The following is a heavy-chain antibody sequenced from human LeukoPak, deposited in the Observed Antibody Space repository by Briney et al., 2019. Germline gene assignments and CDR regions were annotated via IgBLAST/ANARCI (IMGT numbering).Heavy chain of an antibody. D-gene: IGHD6-19*01. J-gene: IGHJ4*02. CDR2: IDPSDSYT. Sequence: GESLRISCKASGYSFTNYWITWVRQMPGKGLEWMGTIDPSDSYTTYSPSFRGHVTISADKSISTAYLQWSSLKASDTAIYYCARIAVAGHYHFDYWGQGALVIVSS. V-gene: IGHV5-10-1*01. CDR3: ARIAVAGHYHFDY. CDR1: GYSFTNYW.